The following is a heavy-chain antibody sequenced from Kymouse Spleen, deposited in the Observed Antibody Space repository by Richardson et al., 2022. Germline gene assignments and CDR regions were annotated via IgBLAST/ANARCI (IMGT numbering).Heavy chain of an antibody. V-gene: IGHV3-66*03. CDR3: ARESV*QLVRL. CDR2: IYSCGST. Sequence: EVQLVESGGGLIQPGGSLRLSCAASGFTVSSNYMSWVRQAPGKGLEWVSVIYSCGSTYYADSVKGRFTISRDNSKNTLYLQMNSLRAEDTAVYYCARESV*QLVRLLGPGNPGHRLL. D-gene: IGHD6-6*01. CDR1: GFTVSSNY. J-gene: IGHJ4*02.